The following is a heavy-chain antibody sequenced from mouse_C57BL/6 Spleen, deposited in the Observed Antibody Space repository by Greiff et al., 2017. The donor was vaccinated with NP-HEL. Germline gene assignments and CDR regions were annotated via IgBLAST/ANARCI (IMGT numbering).Heavy chain of an antibody. J-gene: IGHJ2*01. Sequence: EVKLQESGPGLVKPSQSLSLTCSVSGYSITSGYYWYWIRQFPGNLQALMGYLSYDGSNNYNPPLKNRISLTRDTSKNQFFLKLNSVTTEDTATYYCARGTGLFDYWGQGTTLTVSS. V-gene: IGHV3-6*01. CDR1: GYSITSGYY. CDR3: ARGTGLFDY. D-gene: IGHD4-1*01. CDR2: LSYDGSN.